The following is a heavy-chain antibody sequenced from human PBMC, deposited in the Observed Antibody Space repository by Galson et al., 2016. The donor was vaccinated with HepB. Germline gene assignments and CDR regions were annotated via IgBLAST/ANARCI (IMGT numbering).Heavy chain of an antibody. Sequence: SLRLSCAASGFTFSDYYMTWIRQAPGKGLEWIADISSSGDSIDYADSVQGRFTISRDNAKNSVYLQMSSLRVEDTAVYYCAREGEVVTGPPDYWGRGTLVTVSS. V-gene: IGHV3-11*01. CDR2: ISSSGDSI. CDR3: AREGEVVTGPPDY. CDR1: GFTFSDYY. D-gene: IGHD2-21*02. J-gene: IGHJ4*02.